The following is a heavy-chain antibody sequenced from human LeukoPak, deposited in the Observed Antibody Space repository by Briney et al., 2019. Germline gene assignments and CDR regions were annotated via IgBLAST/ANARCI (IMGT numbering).Heavy chain of an antibody. Sequence: SETLSLTCTVSGGSISSYYWSWIRQPPGRGLEWIGYIYYSGSTNYNPSLKSRVTISVDTSKNQFSLKLSSVTAADTAVYYCARAPSRYFDWLLNYYFDYWGQGTLVTVSS. CDR2: IYYSGST. CDR3: ARAPSRYFDWLLNYYFDY. CDR1: GGSISSYY. J-gene: IGHJ4*02. V-gene: IGHV4-59*08. D-gene: IGHD3-9*01.